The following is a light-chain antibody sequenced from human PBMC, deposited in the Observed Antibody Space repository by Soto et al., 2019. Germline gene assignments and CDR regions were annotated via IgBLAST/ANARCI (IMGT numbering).Light chain of an antibody. CDR1: QSVISYY. CDR2: DAS. J-gene: IGKJ5*01. CDR3: QQYGSSPPSIT. V-gene: IGKV3-20*01. Sequence: EIVLTQSPGTLSLSPGERATLSCRASQSVISYYLAWYQQKPGQAPRLVIYDASSRATGIPDRLSGSGYGKDFTLTISRLETEDFAVYYCQQYGSSPPSITFGHGTRLEIK.